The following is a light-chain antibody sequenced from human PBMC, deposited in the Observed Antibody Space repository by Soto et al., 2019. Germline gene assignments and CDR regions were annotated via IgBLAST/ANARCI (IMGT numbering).Light chain of an antibody. CDR3: QQYGTSQT. V-gene: IGKV3-20*01. CDR1: QSVSSN. J-gene: IGKJ1*01. Sequence: EIVLTQSPGTLSLSPGERATLSCRASQSVSSNLAWYQQKPGQAPRLLIYGASTRATGIPARFSGSGSGTDFTLTFSRLEPEDFAVYYCQQYGTSQTFGQGTKVDIK. CDR2: GAS.